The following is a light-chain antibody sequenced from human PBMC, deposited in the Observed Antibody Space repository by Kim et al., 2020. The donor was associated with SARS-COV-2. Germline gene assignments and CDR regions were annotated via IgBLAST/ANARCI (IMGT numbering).Light chain of an antibody. CDR3: QQYNSYPVT. V-gene: IGKV1-5*03. J-gene: IGKJ2*01. CDR1: QSISNW. CDR2: KAS. Sequence: SAAVGDKVTITCRASQSISNWLAWYQQKSGKAPKLLIYKASTLESGVPSRFRGSGYGTEFTLTISSLQPDDFATYYCQQYNSYPVTFGQGTKLEI.